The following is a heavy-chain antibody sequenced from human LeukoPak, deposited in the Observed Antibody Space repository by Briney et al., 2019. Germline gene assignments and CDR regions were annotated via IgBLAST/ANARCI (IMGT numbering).Heavy chain of an antibody. CDR1: GFTFSSFE. J-gene: IGHJ3*02. CDR2: ISNSGTTM. Sequence: GGSLRLSCAASGFTFSSFEMIWVRQAPGKGLEWVSYISNSGTTMNYADSVKGRFTISRDNAKNSLYLQMNSLRAEDTAVYYCTRGDTLIWGQGTMVTVSS. V-gene: IGHV3-48*03. CDR3: TRGDTLI. D-gene: IGHD2-15*01.